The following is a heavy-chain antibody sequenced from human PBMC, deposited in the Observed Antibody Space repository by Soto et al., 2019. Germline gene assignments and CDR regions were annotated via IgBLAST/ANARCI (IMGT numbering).Heavy chain of an antibody. J-gene: IGHJ4*02. CDR3: AKNPGYYYDSTGYHFDY. CDR2: INSDGGST. Sequence: GGSLRLSCAASGFTFSSYWMHWVRQAPGKGLVWVSRINSDGGSTSYAGSVKGRFTISRDNAKNTLYLQMNSLRAEDTAVYYCAKNPGYYYDSTGYHFDYWGQGTLVTVSS. D-gene: IGHD3-22*01. CDR1: GFTFSSYW. V-gene: IGHV3-74*01.